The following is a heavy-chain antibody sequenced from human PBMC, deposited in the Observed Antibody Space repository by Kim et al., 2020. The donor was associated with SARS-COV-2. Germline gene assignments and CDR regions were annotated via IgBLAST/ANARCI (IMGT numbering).Heavy chain of an antibody. CDR1: GGSISSGGYY. J-gene: IGHJ5*02. CDR3: ARERGSSYLNWFDP. V-gene: IGHV4-31*03. D-gene: IGHD1-26*01. Sequence: SETLSLTCTVSGGSISSGGYYWSWIRQHPGKGLEWIGYIYYSGSTYYNPSLKSRVTISVDTSKNQFSLKLSSVTAADTAVYYCARERGSSYLNWFDPWGQGTLVTVSS. CDR2: IYYSGST.